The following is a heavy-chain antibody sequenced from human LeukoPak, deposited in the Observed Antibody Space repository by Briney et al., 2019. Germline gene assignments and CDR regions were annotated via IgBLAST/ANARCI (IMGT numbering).Heavy chain of an antibody. Sequence: SETLSLTCAVYGGSFSGYYWSWIRQPPGKGLEWIGEINHSGSTNYNPSLKSRVTISVDTSKNQFSLKLSSVTAADTAVYYCARALRYHDYVWGSYYRPSRWFDPWGQGTLVTVSS. V-gene: IGHV4-34*01. CDR2: INHSGST. J-gene: IGHJ5*02. CDR3: ARALRYHDYVWGSYYRPSRWFDP. CDR1: GGSFSGYY. D-gene: IGHD3-16*01.